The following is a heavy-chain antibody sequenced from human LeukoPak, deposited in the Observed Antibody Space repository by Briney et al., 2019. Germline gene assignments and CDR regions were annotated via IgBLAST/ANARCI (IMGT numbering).Heavy chain of an antibody. D-gene: IGHD1-1*01. J-gene: IGHJ4*02. CDR3: ARDKIEGPTKIDY. V-gene: IGHV3-7*01. CDR2: IKQAESEK. Sequence: GGSVRLYCAASGFTFSSYWMMWVRTAPGKGLEGVANIKQAESEKYYVDSLKGRFTISRDNAKNSLYLQMNSLRAEDTAVYYCARDKIEGPTKIDYWGQGILVTVSS. CDR1: GFTFSSYW.